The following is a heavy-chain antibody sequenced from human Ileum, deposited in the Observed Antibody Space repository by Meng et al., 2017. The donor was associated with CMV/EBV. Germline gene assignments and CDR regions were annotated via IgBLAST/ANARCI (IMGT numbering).Heavy chain of an antibody. CDR3: AIRGLVVPGSIDY. CDR1: GYIFTGYS. D-gene: IGHD1-26*01. Sequence: KTAGYIFTGYSMHWVRQAPGQGPEWLGWINPNSGSTNYAQKFEGRVTMTRDTSLSTAYMELSSLRSDDTALYYCAIRGLVVPGSIDYWGPGTLVTVSS. J-gene: IGHJ4*01. CDR2: INPNSGST. V-gene: IGHV1-2*02.